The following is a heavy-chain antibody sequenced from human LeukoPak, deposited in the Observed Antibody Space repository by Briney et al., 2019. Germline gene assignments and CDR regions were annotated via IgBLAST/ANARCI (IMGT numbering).Heavy chain of an antibody. D-gene: IGHD2-2*01. CDR3: AIKGFYCSSASCVDY. J-gene: IGHJ4*02. CDR2: IYYSGST. CDR1: GGSISSSNYY. V-gene: IGHV4-39*01. Sequence: SETLSLTCTVSGGSISSSNYYWGWIRQPPGKGLEWIGSIYYSGSTYYNPSLKSRVTISVDTSKNQFSLKLSSVTAADTAVYYCAIKGFYCSSASCVDYWGQGTLVTVSS.